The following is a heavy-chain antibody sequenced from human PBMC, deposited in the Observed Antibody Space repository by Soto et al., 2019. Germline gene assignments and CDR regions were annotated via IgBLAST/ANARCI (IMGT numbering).Heavy chain of an antibody. CDR1: GFIFTSYS. D-gene: IGHD1-26*01. Sequence: EVQLVDSGGGLVQPGGSLRLSCAASGFIFTSYSMNWVRQAPGNGLEWLSYIRIDSNHIGYADSVRGRFTISSDIAKNSLYLQMNSLRDEDTAVYYCARDLSYAFDYWGQGTLVTVSS. CDR2: IRIDSNHI. CDR3: ARDLSYAFDY. J-gene: IGHJ4*02. V-gene: IGHV3-48*02.